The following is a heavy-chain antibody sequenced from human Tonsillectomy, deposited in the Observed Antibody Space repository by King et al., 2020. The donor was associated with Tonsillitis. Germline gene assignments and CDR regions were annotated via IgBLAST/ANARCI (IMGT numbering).Heavy chain of an antibody. V-gene: IGHV3-21*01. CDR1: AFTFSTYS. CDR2: ISSGSSYI. D-gene: IGHD3-10*01. Sequence: VQLVQSGGGLVKPGGSLRLSCAASAFTFSTYSMNWVRQAPGKGLEWVSSISSGSSYIYYADSVKGRFTISRDNAKNSLYLQMNSLRAEDTAVYYCARRGAGSGTYYSYYYGMDVWGQGTTVTVSS. CDR3: ARRGAGSGTYYSYYYGMDV. J-gene: IGHJ6*02.